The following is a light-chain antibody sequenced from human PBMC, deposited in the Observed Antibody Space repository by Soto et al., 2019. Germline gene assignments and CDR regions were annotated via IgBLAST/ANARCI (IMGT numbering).Light chain of an antibody. CDR3: QQYYSTPLT. CDR1: QSVLYSSNNKNY. Sequence: DIVMTQSPDSLAVSLGERATINCKSSQSVLYSSNNKNYLAWYQQKPGQPPKLLIYSASTREAGVRDRFSGSGSGTDFTLTISSLQAEDVAVYYCQQYYSTPLTFGGGTKVEIK. V-gene: IGKV4-1*01. CDR2: SAS. J-gene: IGKJ4*01.